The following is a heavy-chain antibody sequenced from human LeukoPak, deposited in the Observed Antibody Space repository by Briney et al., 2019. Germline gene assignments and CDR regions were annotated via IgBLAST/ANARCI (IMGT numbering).Heavy chain of an antibody. CDR1: GYTFTGPY. Sequence: ASLKVSCKASGYTFTGPYIHWMRQAPGQGLVWMGWINPNSGGTKYAQKFQGRVTVTRDTSTSTAYMELSGLRADDTAAYYCARVEYCTKGVCINFDLWGQGTLVTVSS. D-gene: IGHD2-8*01. J-gene: IGHJ4*02. V-gene: IGHV1-2*02. CDR2: INPNSGGT. CDR3: ARVEYCTKGVCINFDL.